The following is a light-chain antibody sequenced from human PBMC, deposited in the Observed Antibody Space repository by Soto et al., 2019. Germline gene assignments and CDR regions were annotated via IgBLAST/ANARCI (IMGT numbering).Light chain of an antibody. Sequence: NFILTQPHSVSESPGKTVTISCTRRSGSIASNYVQRYQQRPGSAPTTVIYEDNQRPSGVPDRFSGSIDSSSNSASLTIAELKTEYEADYYCQYYGVFGTGTKVTVL. CDR1: SGSIASNY. CDR2: EDN. CDR3: QYYGV. J-gene: IGLJ1*01. V-gene: IGLV6-57*04.